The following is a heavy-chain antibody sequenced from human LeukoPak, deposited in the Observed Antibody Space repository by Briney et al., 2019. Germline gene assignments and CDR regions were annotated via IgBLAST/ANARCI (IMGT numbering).Heavy chain of an antibody. CDR3: ARENSYQLPFDY. V-gene: IGHV4-59*12. CDR2: IFYSGST. D-gene: IGHD2-2*01. CDR1: GGSISSYY. J-gene: IGHJ4*02. Sequence: SETLSLTCTVSGGSISSYYWSWIRQPPGKGLEWIGYIFYSGSTNYNPSLKSRVTISVDTSKNQFSLKLSSVTAADTAVYYCARENSYQLPFDYWGQGTLVTVSS.